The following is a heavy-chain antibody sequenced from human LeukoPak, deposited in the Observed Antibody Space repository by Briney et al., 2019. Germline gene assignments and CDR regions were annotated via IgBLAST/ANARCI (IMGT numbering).Heavy chain of an antibody. D-gene: IGHD2-2*01. CDR3: AREVGYCSSTSCSLRFDP. Sequence: SETLSLTCTVSGGSISSSSYYWGWIRQPPGKGLEWIGSIYYSGSTYYNPSLKSRVTISVDTSKNQFSLKLSSVTAADTAVYYCAREVGYCSSTSCSLRFDPWGQGTLVTVSS. CDR1: GGSISSSSYY. CDR2: IYYSGST. V-gene: IGHV4-39*07. J-gene: IGHJ5*02.